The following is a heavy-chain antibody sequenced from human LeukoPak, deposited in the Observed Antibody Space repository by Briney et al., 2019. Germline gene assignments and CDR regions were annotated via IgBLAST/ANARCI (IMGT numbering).Heavy chain of an antibody. CDR1: GYSISSGYY. CDR3: ARATIAVAGLDWFDR. CDR2: IYHSGST. D-gene: IGHD6-19*01. Sequence: PSETLSLTCAVSGYSISSGYYWGWIREPPEKGLEWIGSIYHSGSTYYNPSLKSRVTISVDTSKNQFSLKLSSVTAADTAVYYCARATIAVAGLDWFDRWGQGTLVSVSS. J-gene: IGHJ5*02. V-gene: IGHV4-38-2*01.